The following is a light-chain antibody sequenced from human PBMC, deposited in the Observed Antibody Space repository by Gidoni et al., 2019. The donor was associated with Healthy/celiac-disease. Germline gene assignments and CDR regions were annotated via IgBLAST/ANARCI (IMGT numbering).Light chain of an antibody. CDR1: QDISIY. V-gene: IGKV1-33*01. CDR3: QQYDNLLLR. CDR2: DAS. Sequence: DIQLTQSPSSLSASVGDRVTITCQASQDISIYLIWYQQKPGKAPKLLISDASNLETWVPSRFSGSGSGTDFTFTSSSLQPEDIATYYCQQYDNLLLRFGGGTKVEIK. J-gene: IGKJ4*01.